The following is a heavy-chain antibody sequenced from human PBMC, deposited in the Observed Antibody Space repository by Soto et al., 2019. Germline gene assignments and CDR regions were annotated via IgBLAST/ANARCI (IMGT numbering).Heavy chain of an antibody. CDR2: ISYDGSNK. D-gene: IGHD2-2*01. CDR1: GYTFTGYY. CDR3: ARGSIVVVPAAYFPFDY. J-gene: IGHJ4*02. Sequence: QVQLVQSGAEVRKPGASVKVSCKASGYTFTGYYMHWVRQAPGKGLEWVAVISYDGSNKYYADSVKGRVTISRDNSKNTLYLQMNSLRAEDTAVYYCARGSIVVVPAAYFPFDYWGQGTLVTVSS. V-gene: IGHV3-30-3*01.